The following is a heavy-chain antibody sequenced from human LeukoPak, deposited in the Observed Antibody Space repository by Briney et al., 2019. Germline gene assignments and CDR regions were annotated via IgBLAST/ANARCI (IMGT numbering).Heavy chain of an antibody. CDR2: IKSKTDGGTT. CDR1: GFTFSNAW. J-gene: IGHJ6*03. Sequence: GGSLRLSCAASGFTFSNAWMSWVRQAPGKGLEWVGRIKSKTDGGTTDYAAPVKGRFTISSDDSKNTLYLQMNSLKTEDTAVYYCTTVVRGVTQQVYMDVWGKGTTVTVSS. CDR3: TTVVRGVTQQVYMDV. V-gene: IGHV3-15*01. D-gene: IGHD3-10*01.